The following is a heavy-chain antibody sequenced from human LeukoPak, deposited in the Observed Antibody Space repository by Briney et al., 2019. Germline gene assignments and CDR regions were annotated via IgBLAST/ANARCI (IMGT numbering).Heavy chain of an antibody. Sequence: GGCLRLSCAASGFTFTNYWMTWVRQAPGKGLEWVASIEKGGSEKNYVDSVKGRFTISRDNAKNSLYLQMNSLRAEDTAVYYCARQGGGYSSSWYVEHYYYMDVWGKGTTVTVSS. CDR2: IEKGGSEK. D-gene: IGHD6-13*01. V-gene: IGHV3-7*01. J-gene: IGHJ6*03. CDR3: ARQGGGYSSSWYVEHYYYMDV. CDR1: GFTFTNYW.